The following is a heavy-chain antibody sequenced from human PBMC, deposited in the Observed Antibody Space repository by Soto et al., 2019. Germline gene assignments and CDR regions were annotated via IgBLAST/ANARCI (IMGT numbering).Heavy chain of an antibody. CDR1: GFTFSSYG. D-gene: IGHD5-18*01. J-gene: IGHJ4*02. V-gene: IGHV3-30*18. CDR3: AKVSGRGYSYRWFFDY. CDR2: ISYDGSNK. Sequence: QPGGSLRLSCAASGFTFSSYGMHWVRQAPGKGLEWVAVISYDGSNKYYADSVKGRFTISRDNSKNTLYLQMNSLRAEDTAVYYCAKVSGRGYSYRWFFDYWGPGT.